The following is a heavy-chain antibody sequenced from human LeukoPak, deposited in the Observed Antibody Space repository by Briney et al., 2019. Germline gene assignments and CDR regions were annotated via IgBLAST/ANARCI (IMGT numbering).Heavy chain of an antibody. Sequence: SETLSLTCAVYGGSFSGYYWSWIRQPPGKGLEWIGEINHSGSTNYNPSLKSRVTISVDTSKNQFSLKLSSVTAADTAVYYCARVPSYSSGWYIDYWGQGTLVTVSS. V-gene: IGHV4-34*01. CDR1: GGSFSGYY. CDR3: ARVPSYSSGWYIDY. CDR2: INHSGST. D-gene: IGHD6-19*01. J-gene: IGHJ4*02.